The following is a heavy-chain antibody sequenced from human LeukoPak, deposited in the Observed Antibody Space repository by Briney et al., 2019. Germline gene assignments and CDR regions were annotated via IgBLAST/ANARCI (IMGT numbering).Heavy chain of an antibody. D-gene: IGHD6-13*01. CDR3: ARRAWHSSSNRINWFDP. CDR1: GFTFSSYG. J-gene: IGHJ5*02. Sequence: PGRSLRLSCAASGFTFSSYGMHWVRQAPGKGLEWVAVIWYDGSNKYYADSVKGRFTISRDNSKNTLYLQTNNLRAENTAVYYCARRAWHSSSNRINWFDPWGQGTLVTVSS. CDR2: IWYDGSNK. V-gene: IGHV3-33*01.